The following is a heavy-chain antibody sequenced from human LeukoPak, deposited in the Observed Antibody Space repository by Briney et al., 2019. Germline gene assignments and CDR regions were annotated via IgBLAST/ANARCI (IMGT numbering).Heavy chain of an antibody. Sequence: GASVKVSCKASAYTFTSYYMHWVRQAPGQGLEWMGIINPSGGSASYAQKFQGRVTMTRDTSTSTVYMELSSLRSEDTAVYYCASDYGGNSGDDAFDIWGQGTMVTVSS. D-gene: IGHD4-23*01. CDR3: ASDYGGNSGDDAFDI. CDR1: AYTFTSYY. CDR2: INPSGGSA. V-gene: IGHV1-46*01. J-gene: IGHJ3*02.